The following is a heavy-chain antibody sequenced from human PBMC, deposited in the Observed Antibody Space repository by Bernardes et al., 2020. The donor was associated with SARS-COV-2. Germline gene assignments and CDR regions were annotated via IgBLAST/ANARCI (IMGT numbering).Heavy chain of an antibody. D-gene: IGHD3-16*01. J-gene: IGHJ2*01. CDR2: INWNGGST. V-gene: IGHV3-20*01. Sequence: GGSLRLSCAASGFTFDDYGMSWVRQAPGKGLEWVSGINWNGGSTGYADSVKGRFTISRDNAKNSLYLQMNSLRAEDTALYHCATLGGADYWYFDLWGRGTLVTVSS. CDR3: ATLGGADYWYFDL. CDR1: GFTFDDYG.